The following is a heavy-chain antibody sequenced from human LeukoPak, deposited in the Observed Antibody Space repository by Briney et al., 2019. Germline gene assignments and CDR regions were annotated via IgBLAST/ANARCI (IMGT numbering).Heavy chain of an antibody. V-gene: IGHV4-30-2*01. CDR3: ARGVGATSPYYYYGMDV. Sequence: PSETLSLTCAVSGGSISSGGYSWSWIRQPPGKGLEWIGYIYHSGSTYYNPSLKSRVTISVDRSKNQFSLKLSSATAADTAVYYCARGVGATSPYYYYGMDVWGQGTTVTVSS. CDR2: IYHSGST. D-gene: IGHD1-26*01. CDR1: GGSISSGGYS. J-gene: IGHJ6*02.